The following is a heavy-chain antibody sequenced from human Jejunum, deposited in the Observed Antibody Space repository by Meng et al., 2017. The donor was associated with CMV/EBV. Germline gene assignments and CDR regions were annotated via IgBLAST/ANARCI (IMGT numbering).Heavy chain of an antibody. J-gene: IGHJ5*02. V-gene: IGHV4-39*07. Sequence: GSISSGSDYYWGWIRQPTGEGLECIGIISYTGRTSYNPSLRSRVTISLDTTKNQFSLRLSSVTAADTAMYYCARVKYGSTNWCDPWGQGTLVTVSS. CDR1: GSISSGSDYY. D-gene: IGHD3-10*01. CDR2: ISYTGRT. CDR3: ARVKYGSTNWCDP.